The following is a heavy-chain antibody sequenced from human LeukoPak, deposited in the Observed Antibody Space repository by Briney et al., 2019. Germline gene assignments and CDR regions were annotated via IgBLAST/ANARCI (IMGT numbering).Heavy chain of an antibody. Sequence: SGGSLRLSCAVSGLTFSTYTMSWVRQAPGKGLEWVSAISASGGSTFYADSVKGRFTISRDNSKNTLYLQVNSLRAEDTAVYYCARGTLNIPGEHGAFDYWGQGTLVTVSS. J-gene: IGHJ4*02. CDR3: ARGTLNIPGEHGAFDY. D-gene: IGHD1-14*01. CDR2: ISASGGST. V-gene: IGHV3-23*01. CDR1: GLTFSTYT.